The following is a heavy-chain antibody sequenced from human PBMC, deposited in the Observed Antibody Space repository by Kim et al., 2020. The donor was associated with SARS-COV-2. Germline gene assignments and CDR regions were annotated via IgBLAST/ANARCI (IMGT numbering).Heavy chain of an antibody. CDR3: ARESPRYSSTDY. J-gene: IGHJ4*02. D-gene: IGHD6-13*01. V-gene: IGHV1-46*01. Sequence: SYAQKFQGRVTMTRDTSTSTVYMELSSLRSEDTAVYYCARESPRYSSTDYWGQGTLVTVSS.